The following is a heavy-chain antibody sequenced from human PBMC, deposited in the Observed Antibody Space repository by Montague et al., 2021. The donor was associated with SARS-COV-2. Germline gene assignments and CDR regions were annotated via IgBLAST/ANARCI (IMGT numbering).Heavy chain of an antibody. V-gene: IGHV4-4*07. CDR2: IYTSGST. D-gene: IGHD3-22*01. CDR3: ARIGYESVGYYYIYPN. J-gene: IGHJ1*01. Sequence: SETLSLTCTVSGGSITSYYWSWIRQPAGKVLECIGLIYTSGSTNYNPSLKGRVTMSVDTSRKQFSLKVISATAADTAVYYCARIGYESVGYYYIYPNWGQGTLVTVSS. CDR1: GGSITSYY.